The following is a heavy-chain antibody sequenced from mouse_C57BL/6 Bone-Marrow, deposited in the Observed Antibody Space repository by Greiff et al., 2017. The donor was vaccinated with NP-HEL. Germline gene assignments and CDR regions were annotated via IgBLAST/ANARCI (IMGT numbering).Heavy chain of an antibody. CDR2: IDPENGDT. CDR3: TTPSLYYGSSYDAMDY. J-gene: IGHJ4*01. CDR1: GFNIKDDY. Sequence: VHVKQSGAELVRPGASVKLSCTASGFNIKDDYMHWVKQRPEQGLEWIGWIDPENGDTEYASKFQGKATITADTSSNTAYLQLSSLTSEDTAVYYCTTPSLYYGSSYDAMDYWGQGTSVTVSS. D-gene: IGHD1-1*01. V-gene: IGHV14-4*01.